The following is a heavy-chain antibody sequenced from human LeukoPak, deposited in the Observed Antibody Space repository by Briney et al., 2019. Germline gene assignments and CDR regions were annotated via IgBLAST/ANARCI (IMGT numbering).Heavy chain of an antibody. D-gene: IGHD2-15*01. Sequence: SETLSLTCTVSGGSISSGSDCWSWIRQPPGKGLEWIGYIYYSGSTNYNPSLKSRVTISVDTSKNQFSLKLSSVTAADTAVYYCARSVEGYCSGGSCYSYYYYMDVWGKGTTVTVSS. CDR2: IYYSGST. CDR3: ARSVEGYCSGGSCYSYYYYMDV. CDR1: GGSISSGSDC. V-gene: IGHV4-61*01. J-gene: IGHJ6*03.